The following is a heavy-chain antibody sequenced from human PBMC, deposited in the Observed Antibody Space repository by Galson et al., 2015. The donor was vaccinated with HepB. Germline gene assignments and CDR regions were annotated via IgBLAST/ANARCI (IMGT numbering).Heavy chain of an antibody. CDR2: INAGNGNT. D-gene: IGHD5-18*01. Sequence: QSGAEVKEPGASVKVSCKASGYTFTSYAMHWVRQAPGQRLEWMGWINAGNGNTKYSQKFQGRVTITRDTSASTAYMELSSLRSEDTAVYYCARDQQLWAYYFDYWGQGTLVTVSS. CDR1: GYTFTSYA. CDR3: ARDQQLWAYYFDY. J-gene: IGHJ4*02. V-gene: IGHV1-3*01.